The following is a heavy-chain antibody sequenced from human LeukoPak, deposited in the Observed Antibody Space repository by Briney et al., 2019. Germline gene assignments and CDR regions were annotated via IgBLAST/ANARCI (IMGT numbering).Heavy chain of an antibody. CDR1: GFTFSTYA. Sequence: GGSLRLSCAASGFTFSTYAMSWVRQAPGTGLEWVSAISGGGGSTYYADSVKGRFTISRDKSKNTLYLQMNSLRAEDTAVYYCARSRPATAILAHWGQGTLVTVSS. D-gene: IGHD2-2*02. V-gene: IGHV3-23*01. CDR3: ARSRPATAILAH. J-gene: IGHJ5*02. CDR2: ISGGGGST.